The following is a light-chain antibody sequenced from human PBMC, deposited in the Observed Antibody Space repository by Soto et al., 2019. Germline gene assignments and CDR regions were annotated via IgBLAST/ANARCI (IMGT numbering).Light chain of an antibody. J-gene: IGLJ1*01. CDR1: SSDVGGYNY. Sequence: QSVLTQPASVSGSPGQSITISCTGTSSDVGGYNYVSWFQQHPGKVPKLIIYDVSNRPSGVSNRFSASKSGNTASLTISGLQAEDEADYYCYSYTSSNAEVFGTGTKLTVL. CDR3: YSYTSSNAEV. V-gene: IGLV2-14*01. CDR2: DVS.